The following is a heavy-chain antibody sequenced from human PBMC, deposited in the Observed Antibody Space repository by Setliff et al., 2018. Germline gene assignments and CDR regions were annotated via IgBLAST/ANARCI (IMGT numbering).Heavy chain of an antibody. J-gene: IGHJ4*02. CDR2: IKQEGSEK. V-gene: IGHV3-7*03. Sequence: GGSLRLSCAASGFTFSTYWMSWVRQAPGKGLEWVANIKQEGSEKYDVDSVKGRFTISRDNAKNSLYRQMNSLRAEDTAVYYCARDDSGSHSYWGQGTLVTVSS. CDR1: GFTFSTYW. CDR3: ARDDSGSHSY. D-gene: IGHD3-10*01.